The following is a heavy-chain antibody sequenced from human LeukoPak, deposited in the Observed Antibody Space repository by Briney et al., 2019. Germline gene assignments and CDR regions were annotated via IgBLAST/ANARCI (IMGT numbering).Heavy chain of an antibody. J-gene: IGHJ5*02. V-gene: IGHV3-53*05. Sequence: GSLRLSCTVSGFTVTSTHMDWVRQAPGKGPEWVALIYDDGGTVYADSVKGRFTISRDNSKNMVDLQMNSLRPEDSAVYYCARDRAGRRSSWVEFDLWGQGTLVTVSS. CDR1: GFTVTSTH. CDR2: IYDDGGT. D-gene: IGHD3-10*01. CDR3: ARDRAGRRSSWVEFDL.